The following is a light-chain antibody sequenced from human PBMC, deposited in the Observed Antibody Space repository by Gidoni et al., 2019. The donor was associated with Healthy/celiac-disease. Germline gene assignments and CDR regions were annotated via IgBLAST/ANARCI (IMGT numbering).Light chain of an antibody. V-gene: IGLV2-14*03. CDR2: DVS. CDR3: SAYTSSSAV. CDR1: SSDVGGYNY. Sequence: SALTQPASVSVSPCQSITISCTGTSSDVGGYNYVSSYQQHPGKAPKLMIYDVSNRPSGGSNRFSGSKSGNTAYLTISGLQAEDEADYYCSAYTSSSAVFGGVTKLTVL. J-gene: IGLJ2*01.